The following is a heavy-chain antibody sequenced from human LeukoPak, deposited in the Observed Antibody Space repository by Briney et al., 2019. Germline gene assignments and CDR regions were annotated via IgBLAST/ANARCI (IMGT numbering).Heavy chain of an antibody. CDR2: IYYTGTT. D-gene: IGHD5-24*01. J-gene: IGHJ4*02. V-gene: IGHV4-39*01. CDR1: GDSTSSTLYF. CDR3: ARRVTYGNTFDS. Sequence: PSETLFLTCTVSGDSTSSTLYFWGWIRQPPGKGLEWIGHIYYTGTTYYNPSLKSRATISVDTSKNQFSLKLNSVTAAGTATYYCARRVTYGNTFDSWGQGTLVTVSS.